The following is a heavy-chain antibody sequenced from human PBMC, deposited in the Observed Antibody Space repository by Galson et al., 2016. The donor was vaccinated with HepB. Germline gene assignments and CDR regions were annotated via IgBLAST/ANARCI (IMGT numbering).Heavy chain of an antibody. V-gene: IGHV5-51*03. CDR3: ARVLSVPQRGELDY. CDR1: GYRFTTYW. CDR2: IYPGDSDT. Sequence: QSGAEVKKPGESLKISCKGSGYRFTTYWIGWVRQMPGKGLEWMGIIYPGDSDTRYSPSFQGQVTISADKSINTAYLQWSSLKASDTAMYYCARVLSVPQRGELDYWAQGTLVTVSS. D-gene: IGHD5/OR15-5a*01. J-gene: IGHJ4*02.